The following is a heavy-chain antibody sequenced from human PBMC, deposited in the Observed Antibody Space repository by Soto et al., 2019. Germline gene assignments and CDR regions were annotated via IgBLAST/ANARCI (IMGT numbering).Heavy chain of an antibody. Sequence: PSETLSLTCAVYGASFSGYYWSWIRQPPGKGLEWIGEINHSGSTTYNPTLKSRVTMSADTPKNQFSLKLNSVTAADTAVYYCARSQYEILTGYYLGYWGQGTRVTVSS. CDR1: GASFSGYY. CDR2: INHSGST. D-gene: IGHD3-9*01. J-gene: IGHJ4*02. V-gene: IGHV4-34*01. CDR3: ARSQYEILTGYYLGY.